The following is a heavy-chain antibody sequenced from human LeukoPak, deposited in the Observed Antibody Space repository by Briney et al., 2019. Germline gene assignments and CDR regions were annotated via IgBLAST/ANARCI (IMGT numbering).Heavy chain of an antibody. V-gene: IGHV3-21*04. CDR3: ANIARNY. CDR2: ISSTSGYI. D-gene: IGHD2/OR15-2a*01. Sequence: GGSLRLSCAPSGLIFSSYTIHWVRQAPGKGLEWVSSISSTSGYIHYADSVKGRFSISRDNAKNSLYLQMNSLRAEDTALYYCANIARNYWGQGALVTVSS. J-gene: IGHJ4*02. CDR1: GLIFSSYT.